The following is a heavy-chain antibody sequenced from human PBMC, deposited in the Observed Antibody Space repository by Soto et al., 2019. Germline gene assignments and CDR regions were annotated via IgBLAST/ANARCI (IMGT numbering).Heavy chain of an antibody. Sequence: QLQLQESGPGLVKPSETLSLTCTVSGGSISSSSYYWGWIRQPPGKGLEWIGSIYYSGSTYYNPSLKSRVTLTVDTSKNQFSLKLSSVTAADTAVYYCARIYCSGGSCYHFDYWGQGTLVTVSS. V-gene: IGHV4-39*01. J-gene: IGHJ4*02. D-gene: IGHD2-15*01. CDR1: GGSISSSSYY. CDR3: ARIYCSGGSCYHFDY. CDR2: IYYSGST.